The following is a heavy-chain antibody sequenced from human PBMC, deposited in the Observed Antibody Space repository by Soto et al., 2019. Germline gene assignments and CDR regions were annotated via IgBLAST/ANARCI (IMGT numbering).Heavy chain of an antibody. Sequence: QVQLVQSGDEVKKPGASVKVSCKASGYIFVTYGIAWVRQAPGQGLEWMGWISPYTGNTHSATQVQGRLTMTTATSTSTAYMDLGSLTSDDTAVYYCVMVDNYVTPTPQDVWGQGTTVTVSS. D-gene: IGHD3-16*01. CDR3: VMVDNYVTPTPQDV. CDR2: ISPYTGNT. J-gene: IGHJ6*02. CDR1: GYIFVTYG. V-gene: IGHV1-18*01.